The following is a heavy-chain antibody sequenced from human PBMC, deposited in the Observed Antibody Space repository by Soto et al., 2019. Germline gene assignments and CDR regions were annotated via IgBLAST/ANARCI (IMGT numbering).Heavy chain of an antibody. CDR1: GFTFNIYG. CDR2: ISYDGSKE. CDR3: SKVTDSSGGYPYYYGIDV. D-gene: IGHD6-19*01. V-gene: IGHV3-30*18. J-gene: IGHJ6*02. Sequence: QVQLVESGGGVVQPGKSLRLSCAASGFTFNIYGMQWVRQAPGKGLEWVAVISYDGSKEYYGDSVKSRFTISRDNSKNTLDLQMNSLRSEDTAVYYCSKVTDSSGGYPYYYGIDVWGQGTTVTISS.